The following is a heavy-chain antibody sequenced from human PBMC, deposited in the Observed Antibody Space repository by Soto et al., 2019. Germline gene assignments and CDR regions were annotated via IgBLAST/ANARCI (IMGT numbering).Heavy chain of an antibody. V-gene: IGHV1-69*12. CDR3: ARGGWHTVRPCCFDC. D-gene: IGHD4-17*01. J-gene: IGHJ4*03. CDR2: IIPIFGTA. CDR1: GGTFSSYA. Sequence: QVQLVQSGAEVKKPGSSVKVSCKASGGTFSSYAISWVRQAPGQGLEWMGGIIPIFGTANYAQKFQGRVTIPEEEATRTAYTERSSLRSEDSAVYYCARGGWHTVRPCCFDCWGQGTLVTV.